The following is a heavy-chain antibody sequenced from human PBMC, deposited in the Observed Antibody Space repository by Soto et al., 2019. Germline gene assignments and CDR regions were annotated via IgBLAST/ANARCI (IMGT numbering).Heavy chain of an antibody. CDR2: IYYSGST. Sequence: SETLSLTCTVSGGSISSYYWSWIRQPPGKGLEWIGYIYYSGSTNYNPSLKSRVTISVDTSKNQFSLELSSVTAADTAVYYCARRVKGSGSYYRDYYYYGMDVWGQGTTVTSP. CDR1: GGSISSYY. V-gene: IGHV4-59*01. D-gene: IGHD3-10*01. J-gene: IGHJ6*02. CDR3: ARRVKGSGSYYRDYYYYGMDV.